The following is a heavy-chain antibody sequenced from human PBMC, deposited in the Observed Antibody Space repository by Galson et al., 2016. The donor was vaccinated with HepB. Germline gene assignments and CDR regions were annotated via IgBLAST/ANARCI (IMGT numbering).Heavy chain of an antibody. CDR1: GYSFTSYW. D-gene: IGHD1-26*01. Sequence: QSGAEVKKPGESLEISCKGSGYSFTSYWIAWVRQMPGKGLEWMGIIYPGDSDTRYSPSSQGQVTISVDKSISTAYLQWSSLKASDTAMYFCARRRDTASSARYFDYWAQGTLVTVSS. J-gene: IGHJ4*02. CDR2: IYPGDSDT. V-gene: IGHV5-51*01. CDR3: ARRRDTASSARYFDY.